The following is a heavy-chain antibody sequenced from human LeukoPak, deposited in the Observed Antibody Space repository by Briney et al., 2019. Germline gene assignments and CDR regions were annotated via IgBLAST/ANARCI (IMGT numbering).Heavy chain of an antibody. CDR2: ISGDGGST. V-gene: IGHV3-43*02. CDR3: AKDIYSTIAAALLFDY. CDR1: GFTFDDYA. D-gene: IGHD6-13*01. Sequence: PGGSLRLSCAASGFTFDDYAMHWVRQAPGKGLEWVSLISGDGGSTYYADSVKGRFTISRDNSKNSLYLQMNSLRTEDTALYFCAKDIYSTIAAALLFDYWGQGTLVTVSS. J-gene: IGHJ4*02.